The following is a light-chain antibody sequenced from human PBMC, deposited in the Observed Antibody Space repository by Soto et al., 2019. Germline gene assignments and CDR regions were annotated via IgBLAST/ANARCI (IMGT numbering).Light chain of an antibody. CDR1: QSVLYNSNSKNY. CDR2: WAS. J-gene: IGKJ4*01. CDR3: QQYYTTPIT. V-gene: IGKV4-1*01. Sequence: DIVMTQSPDSLAVSLGERAAINCKSSQSVLYNSNSKNYFAWYQQKPGQPPKLLIYWASTRESGVPDRFSGSGSGTDFTLTISSLQAEDVAVYYCQQYYTTPITFGGGTKVDIK.